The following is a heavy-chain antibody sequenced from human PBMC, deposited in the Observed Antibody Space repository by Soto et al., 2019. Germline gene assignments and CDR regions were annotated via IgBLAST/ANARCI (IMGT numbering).Heavy chain of an antibody. CDR3: ASLGSVNLGHCSGGSCQGWFDP. Sequence: PSETLSLTCTVSGGPISSYYWSWIRQPPGKGLEWIGYIYYTGSSNYNPSLKSRLTISVDTSKNQFSLKLSSVTAADTAVYYCASLGSVNLGHCSGGSCQGWFDPWGQGTLVTVSS. V-gene: IGHV4-59*08. D-gene: IGHD2-15*01. CDR1: GGPISSYY. J-gene: IGHJ5*02. CDR2: IYYTGSS.